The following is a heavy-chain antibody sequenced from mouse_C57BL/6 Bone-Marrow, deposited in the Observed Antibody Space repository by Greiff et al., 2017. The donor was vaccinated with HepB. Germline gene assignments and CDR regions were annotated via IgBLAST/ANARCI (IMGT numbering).Heavy chain of an antibody. D-gene: IGHD1-1*01. J-gene: IGHJ1*03. CDR2: ISDGGSYT. V-gene: IGHV5-4*01. CDR3: ARETLAYYYGSSYNFDV. Sequence: EVKLVESGGGLVKPGGSLKLSCAASGFTFSSYAMSWVRQTPEKRLEWVATISDGGSYTYYPDNVKGRFTISRDNAKNNLYLQMSHLKAEDTAMYYWARETLAYYYGSSYNFDVWGTGTTVTVSS. CDR1: GFTFSSYA.